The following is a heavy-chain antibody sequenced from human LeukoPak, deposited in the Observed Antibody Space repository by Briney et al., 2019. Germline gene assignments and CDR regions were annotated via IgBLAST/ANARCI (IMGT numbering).Heavy chain of an antibody. J-gene: IGHJ4*02. V-gene: IGHV3-23*01. D-gene: IGHD2-2*01. CDR2: ISGSGGST. CDR1: GFTFSSYA. CDR3: AKDPFGSTSSFDY. Sequence: GGSLRLSRAASGFTFSSYAMSWVRQAPGKGLEWVSAISGSGGSTYYADSVKGRFTISRDNSKNTLYLQMNSLRAEDTAVYYCAKDPFGSTSSFDYWGQGTLVTVSS.